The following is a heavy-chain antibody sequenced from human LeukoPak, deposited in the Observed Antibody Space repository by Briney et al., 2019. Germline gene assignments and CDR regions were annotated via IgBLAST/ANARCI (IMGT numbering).Heavy chain of an antibody. Sequence: ASVKVSCKVSGYTLTELSMHWVRQAPGKGLEWMGGFDPEDGETIYAQKFQGRVTMTEDTSTDTAYMELSSLRSEDTAVYYCAIETGTTGAFDYWGQGTLVTVSS. D-gene: IGHD1-1*01. V-gene: IGHV1-24*01. CDR3: AIETGTTGAFDY. J-gene: IGHJ4*02. CDR2: FDPEDGET. CDR1: GYTLTELS.